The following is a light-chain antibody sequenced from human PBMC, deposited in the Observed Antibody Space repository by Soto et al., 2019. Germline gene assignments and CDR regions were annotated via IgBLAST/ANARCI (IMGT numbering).Light chain of an antibody. Sequence: QAVVTQEPSLTVSPGGTVTLTCASSTGAVTNDNYPNWLQQKPGQAPRGLIYSADNRHSWTPARFSGSLLGVKAALTLSGVQPEDEGDYYCLLYFGGAQIFGGGTKLTVL. CDR1: TGAVTNDNY. V-gene: IGLV7-43*01. CDR3: LLYFGGAQI. CDR2: SAD. J-gene: IGLJ2*01.